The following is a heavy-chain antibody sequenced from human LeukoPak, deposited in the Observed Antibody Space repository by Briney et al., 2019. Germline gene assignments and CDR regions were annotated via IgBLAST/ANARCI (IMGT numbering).Heavy chain of an antibody. CDR3: ATQMTTVTMDDY. CDR1: GFTFSSYT. CDR2: IRGGGDNT. D-gene: IGHD4-17*01. V-gene: IGHV3-23*01. J-gene: IGHJ4*02. Sequence: GGSLRLSCAASGFTFSSYTMSWVRQAPGKGLEWVSAIRGGGDNTFYADSVKGQFTISRDNSKNTLYLQMNSLRADDTAVYFCATQMTTVTMDDYWGQGTLVTVSS.